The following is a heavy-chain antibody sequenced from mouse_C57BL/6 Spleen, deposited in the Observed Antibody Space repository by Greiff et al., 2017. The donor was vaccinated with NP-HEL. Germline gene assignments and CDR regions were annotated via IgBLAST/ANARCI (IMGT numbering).Heavy chain of an antibody. J-gene: IGHJ1*03. V-gene: IGHV1-76*01. CDR1: GYTFTDYY. D-gene: IGHD2-3*01. CDR3: ARSGGDGYPWYFDV. Sequence: VKLQESGAELVRPGASVKLSCKASGYTFTDYYINWVKQRPGQGLEWIARIYPGSGNTYYNEKFKGKATLTAEKSSSTAYMQLSSLTSEDSAVYFCARSGGDGYPWYFDVWGTGTTVTVSS. CDR2: IYPGSGNT.